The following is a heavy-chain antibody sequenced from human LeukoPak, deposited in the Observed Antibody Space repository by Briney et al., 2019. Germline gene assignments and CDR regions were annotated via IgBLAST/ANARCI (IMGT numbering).Heavy chain of an antibody. D-gene: IGHD3-9*01. Sequence: GGSLRLSCAASGFTFSSYSMNWVRQAPGKGLEWVSSISSSSSYIYYADSVKGRFTISRDNSKNSLYLQMNSLRTEDTALYYCAKAYDILTGYLPIDPWGQGTLVTVSS. J-gene: IGHJ5*02. CDR2: ISSSSSYI. CDR3: AKAYDILTGYLPIDP. CDR1: GFTFSSYS. V-gene: IGHV3-21*04.